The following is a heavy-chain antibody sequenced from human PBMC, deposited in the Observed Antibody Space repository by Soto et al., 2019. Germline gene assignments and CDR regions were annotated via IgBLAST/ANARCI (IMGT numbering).Heavy chain of an antibody. CDR3: ARLGDYYYYMAV. D-gene: IGHD3-16*01. CDR2: IYYSGST. CDR1: GGSISSSSYY. Sequence: SETLSLTCTVSGGSISSSSYYWGWIRQPPGKGLEWIGSIYYSGSTYYNPSLKSRVTISVDTSKNQFSLKLSSVTAADTAVYYCARLGDYYYYMAVWVKGTTVTVSS. J-gene: IGHJ6*03. V-gene: IGHV4-39*01.